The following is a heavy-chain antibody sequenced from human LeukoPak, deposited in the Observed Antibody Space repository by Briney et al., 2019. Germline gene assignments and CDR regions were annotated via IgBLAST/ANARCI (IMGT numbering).Heavy chain of an antibody. CDR2: IRYDGSNK. D-gene: IGHD3-10*01. J-gene: IGHJ3*02. V-gene: IGHV3-30*02. CDR1: GFTFSSYC. CDR3: AKGTKAYGSGSYYREDHAGFDI. Sequence: GGSLRLSCAASGFTFSSYCMQWVRHAPGRGREWVAFIRYDGSNKYYADSVKGRLTIHRDNSENTLYLRVDSVICTHTAVYYCAKGTKAYGSGSYYREDHAGFDIWGQGTMVTVSS.